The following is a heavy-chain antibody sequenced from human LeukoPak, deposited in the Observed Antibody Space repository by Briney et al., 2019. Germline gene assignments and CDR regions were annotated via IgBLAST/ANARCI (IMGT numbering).Heavy chain of an antibody. J-gene: IGHJ4*02. V-gene: IGHV4-30-4*01. CDR2: IYYSGST. CDR1: GGSISSGDYY. Sequence: DPSETLSLTCTVSGGSISSGDYYWSWIRQPPGKGLEWIGYIYYSGSTYYNPSLKSRVTISVDTSKNQFSLKLSSVTAADTAVYYCARVGVLRLGELSLYSDYWGQGTLVTVSS. CDR3: ARVGVLRLGELSLYSDY. D-gene: IGHD3-16*02.